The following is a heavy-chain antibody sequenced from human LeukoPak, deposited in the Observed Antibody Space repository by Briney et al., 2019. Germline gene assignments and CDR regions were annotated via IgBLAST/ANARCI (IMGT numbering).Heavy chain of an antibody. Sequence: ASVKVSCKASGYTFTGYYMHWVRQAPGQGLEWMGIINPSGGSTSYAQKFQGRVTMTRDTSTSAVYMELSSLRSEDTAVYYCARPRALEWYFDLWGRGTLVTVSS. CDR2: INPSGGST. CDR3: ARPRALEWYFDL. J-gene: IGHJ2*01. CDR1: GYTFTGYY. V-gene: IGHV1-46*01.